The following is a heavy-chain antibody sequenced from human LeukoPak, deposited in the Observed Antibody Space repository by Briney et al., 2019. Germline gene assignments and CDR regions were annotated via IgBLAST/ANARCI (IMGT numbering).Heavy chain of an antibody. CDR2: IRSEAYGATT. D-gene: IGHD3-22*01. CDR1: GFSFGDYA. J-gene: IGHJ3*02. V-gene: IGHV3-49*04. Sequence: PGRSLRLSCAASGFSFGDYAMSWVRQAPGKGLEWVGFIRSEAYGATTEYAASVKGRFSISSDDSKGIAYLQMNSLKTEDAAVYYCTRAKHYYYDSSGYYQRGDDAFDIWGQGTMVTVSS. CDR3: TRAKHYYYDSSGYYQRGDDAFDI.